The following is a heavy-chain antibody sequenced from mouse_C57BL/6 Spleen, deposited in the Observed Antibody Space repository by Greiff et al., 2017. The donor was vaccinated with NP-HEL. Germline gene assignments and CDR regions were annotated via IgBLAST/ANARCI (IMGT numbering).Heavy chain of an antibody. Sequence: EVQLVESGGGLVKPGGSLKLSCAASGFTFSDYGMHWVRQAPEKGLEWVAYISSGSSTIYYVDTVKGRFTISRDNAKNTLFLQMTSLRSEDTAMYYCARRDYYGDYYAMDYWGQGTSVTVSS. V-gene: IGHV5-17*01. CDR1: GFTFSDYG. CDR3: ARRDYYGDYYAMDY. J-gene: IGHJ4*01. CDR2: ISSGSSTI. D-gene: IGHD1-1*01.